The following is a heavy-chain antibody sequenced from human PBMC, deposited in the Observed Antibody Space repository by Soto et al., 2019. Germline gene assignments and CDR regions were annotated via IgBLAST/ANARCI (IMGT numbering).Heavy chain of an antibody. CDR2: IYYSGST. J-gene: IGHJ5*02. V-gene: IGHV4-39*01. Sequence: GWIRQPPGKGLEWIGSIYYSGSTYYNPSLKRRVTISVDTSKNQFSLKLSSVTAADTAVYYCATQGVGGSYVYTFDPWGQGTLVTVSS. D-gene: IGHD1-26*01. CDR3: ATQGVGGSYVYTFDP.